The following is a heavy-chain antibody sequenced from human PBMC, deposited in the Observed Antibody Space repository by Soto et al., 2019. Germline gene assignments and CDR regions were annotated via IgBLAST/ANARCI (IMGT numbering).Heavy chain of an antibody. J-gene: IGHJ5*02. D-gene: IGHD3-10*01. Sequence: EVQLLESGGGLVQPGGSLRLSCAASGFTFSSYAMSWVRQAPGKGLEWVSAISGSGGSTYYADSVKGQFTISRDNSKNTLYLQMNSLRAEDTAVYYCAKDAYITMVRGVNPNWFDPWGQGTLVTVSS. CDR1: GFTFSSYA. CDR2: ISGSGGST. V-gene: IGHV3-23*01. CDR3: AKDAYITMVRGVNPNWFDP.